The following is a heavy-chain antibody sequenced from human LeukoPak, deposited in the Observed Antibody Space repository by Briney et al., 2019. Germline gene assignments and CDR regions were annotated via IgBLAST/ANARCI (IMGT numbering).Heavy chain of an antibody. CDR2: IYSGGST. CDR1: GFTVSSNY. D-gene: IGHD3-22*01. Sequence: PGGSLRLSCAASGFTVSSNYMSWVRQAPGKGLEWVSVIYSGGSTYYADSVKGRFTISRDNSKNTLYLQMNSLRAEDTAVYYCAREGSGSNYYYMDVWGKGTTVTVSS. V-gene: IGHV3-53*05. CDR3: AREGSGSNYYYMDV. J-gene: IGHJ6*03.